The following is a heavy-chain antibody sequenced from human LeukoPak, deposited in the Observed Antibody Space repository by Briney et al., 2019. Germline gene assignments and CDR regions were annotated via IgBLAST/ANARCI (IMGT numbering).Heavy chain of an antibody. CDR1: GGSISSYY. CDR3: ARDWAVGDSSGYYIYYYYMDV. Sequence: SETLSLTCTVSGGSISSYYWSWTRQPPGKGLEWIGYIYYSGSTNYNPSLKSRVTISVDTSKNQFSLKLSSVTAADTAVYYCARDWAVGDSSGYYIYYYYMDVWGKGTTVTVSS. V-gene: IGHV4-59*01. D-gene: IGHD3-22*01. J-gene: IGHJ6*03. CDR2: IYYSGST.